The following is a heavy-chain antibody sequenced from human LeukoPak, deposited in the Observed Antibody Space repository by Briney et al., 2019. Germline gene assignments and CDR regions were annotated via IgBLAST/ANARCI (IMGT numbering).Heavy chain of an antibody. Sequence: GGSLRLSCAASGFTFSSYWMSWVRQAPGKGLEWVANIKQDGGEKYYVDSVKGRFTISRDNAKNSLYLQMNSLRAEDTAVYYCARGEGYDILTGYYEYNWFDPWGQETLVTVSS. CDR1: GFTFSSYW. J-gene: IGHJ5*02. V-gene: IGHV3-7*01. CDR2: IKQDGGEK. D-gene: IGHD3-9*01. CDR3: ARGEGYDILTGYYEYNWFDP.